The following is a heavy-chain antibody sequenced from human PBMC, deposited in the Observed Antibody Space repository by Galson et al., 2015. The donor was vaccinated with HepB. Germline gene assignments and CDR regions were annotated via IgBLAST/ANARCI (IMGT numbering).Heavy chain of an antibody. Sequence: SVKVSCKASGGTFSSYAISWVRQAPGQGLEWMGGIIPIFGTANYAQKFQGRVTITADESTSTAYMELSSVTAAETAVYYCASWGREKGGAMTTVTTEYFQHWGQGTLVTVSS. CDR1: GGTFSSYA. V-gene: IGHV1-69*13. J-gene: IGHJ1*01. CDR2: IIPIFGTA. D-gene: IGHD4-17*01. CDR3: ASWGREKGGAMTTVTTEYFQH.